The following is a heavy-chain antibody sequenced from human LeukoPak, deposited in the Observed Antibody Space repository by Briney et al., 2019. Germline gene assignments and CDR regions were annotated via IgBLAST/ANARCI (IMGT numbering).Heavy chain of an antibody. D-gene: IGHD3-22*01. CDR1: GYTFTHYA. CDR3: VTRDRVSSGFFNLDY. V-gene: IGHV7-4-1*02. CDR2: INTNTGNP. J-gene: IGHJ4*02. Sequence: GASVKVSCKASGYTFTHYAMNWVRQAPGQGLEWMGWINTNTGNPTYAQGFTGRFVFSLDTSVSTAYLQISSLKAEDTAVYYCVTRDRVSSGFFNLDYWGQGTLVTVSS.